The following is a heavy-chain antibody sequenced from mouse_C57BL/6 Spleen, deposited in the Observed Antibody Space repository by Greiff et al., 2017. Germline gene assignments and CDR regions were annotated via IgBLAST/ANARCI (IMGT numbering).Heavy chain of an antibody. CDR2: IYPGSGST. CDR3: ARWGYYGFDY. J-gene: IGHJ2*01. Sequence: QVQLQQPGAELVKPGASVKMSCKASGYTFTSYWITWVKQRPGQGLEWIGDIYPGSGSTNYNEKFKGKATLTADKSSSTAYMQLSSLTSEDSAVYFCARWGYYGFDYWGQGTTLTVSS. V-gene: IGHV1-55*01. CDR1: GYTFTSYW. D-gene: IGHD1-1*01.